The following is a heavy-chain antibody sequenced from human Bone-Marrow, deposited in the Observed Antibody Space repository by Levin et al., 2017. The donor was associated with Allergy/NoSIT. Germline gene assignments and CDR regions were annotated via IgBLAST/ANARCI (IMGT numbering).Heavy chain of an antibody. CDR1: GFTFSSYS. CDR2: ISSSSSYI. V-gene: IGHV3-21*01. D-gene: IGHD3-10*01. Sequence: GESLKISCAASGFTFSSYSMNWVRQAPGKGLEWVSSISSSSSYIYYADSVKGRFTISRDNAKNSLYLQMNSLRAEDTAVYYCATDVLLWFGELLSQPHRFDYWGQGTLVTVSS. CDR3: ATDVLLWFGELLSQPHRFDY. J-gene: IGHJ4*02.